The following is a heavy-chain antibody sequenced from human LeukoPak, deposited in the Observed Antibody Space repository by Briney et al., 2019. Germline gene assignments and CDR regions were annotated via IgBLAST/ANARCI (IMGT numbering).Heavy chain of an antibody. J-gene: IGHJ4*02. Sequence: GGSLRLSCAASGFTFSIYGMYWVRQAPGKGLEWVAVIWNDGSNKYYADSVKGRFTISRDNSKNTLYLQMNSLRAEDTAVYSCARASGPFDYWGQGTLVTVSS. CDR1: GFTFSIYG. V-gene: IGHV3-33*07. CDR3: ARASGPFDY. D-gene: IGHD3-10*01. CDR2: IWNDGSNK.